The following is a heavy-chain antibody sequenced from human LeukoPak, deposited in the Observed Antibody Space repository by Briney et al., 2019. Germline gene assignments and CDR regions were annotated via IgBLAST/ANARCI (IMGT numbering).Heavy chain of an antibody. D-gene: IGHD2-21*01. J-gene: IGHJ4*02. CDR1: GFTFGSYS. V-gene: IGHV3-53*01. CDR2: IYRDGST. Sequence: PGGSLRLSCAASGFTFGSYSMNWVRQAPGKGLGWVSVIYRDGSTYYADSVKGRFTISRDNSKNTLSLQMNSLRAEDTAVYYCAGAIGYFDFWGQGTLVTVSS. CDR3: AGAIGYFDF.